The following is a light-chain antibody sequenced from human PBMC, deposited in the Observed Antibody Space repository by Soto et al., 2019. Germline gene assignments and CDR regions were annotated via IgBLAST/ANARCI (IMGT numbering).Light chain of an antibody. V-gene: IGLV2-14*01. J-gene: IGLJ1*01. CDR2: EVS. Sequence: QSVLTQPASVSGSPGQSITVSCAGTISDVGGYDYVSWYQQHPGKAPKVLIYEVSNRPSGVSNRFSGSKSGNTASLTISGLQAEDEADYYCSSYTSSGTRVFGTGTKLTVL. CDR1: ISDVGGYDY. CDR3: SSYTSSGTRV.